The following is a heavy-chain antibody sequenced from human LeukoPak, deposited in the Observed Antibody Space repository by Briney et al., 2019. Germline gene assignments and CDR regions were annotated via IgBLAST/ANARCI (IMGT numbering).Heavy chain of an antibody. Sequence: GGSLRLSCSASGFTFSSYAMHWVRQAPGKGLEYVSAISSNGGSTYYADSVKGRFTISRDNAKNTLYLQMNSLRAEDTAIYYCARALGYWGQGTLVTVYS. CDR2: ISSNGGST. V-gene: IGHV3-64*04. J-gene: IGHJ4*02. CDR1: GFTFSSYA. CDR3: ARALGY.